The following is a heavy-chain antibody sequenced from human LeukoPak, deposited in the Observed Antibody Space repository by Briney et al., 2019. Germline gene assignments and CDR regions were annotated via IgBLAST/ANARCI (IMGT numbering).Heavy chain of an antibody. CDR2: INHSGST. CDR1: GGSFSGYY. D-gene: IGHD2-8*01. V-gene: IGHV4-34*01. Sequence: SETLSLTCAVYGGSFSGYYWSWIRQPPGKGLEWIGEINHSGSTNYNLSLKSRVTISVDTSKNQFSLKLSSVTAADTAVYYCARNYCTNGVCRDYWGQGTLVTVSS. J-gene: IGHJ4*02. CDR3: ARNYCTNGVCRDY.